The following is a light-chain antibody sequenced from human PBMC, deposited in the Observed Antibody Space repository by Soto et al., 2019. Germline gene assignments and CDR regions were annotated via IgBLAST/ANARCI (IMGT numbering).Light chain of an antibody. J-gene: IGKJ4*01. Sequence: ASRMTKSPSSLSASVGDRVTITCRASQGIRNDLGWYQQKPGKAPKLLIYAASSLQSGVPSRFSGSGSGTDFTLTISSLQPEDFATYYCLQAYNYPLPFGGGTKVAI. CDR3: LQAYNYPLP. CDR1: QGIRND. V-gene: IGKV1-6*01. CDR2: AAS.